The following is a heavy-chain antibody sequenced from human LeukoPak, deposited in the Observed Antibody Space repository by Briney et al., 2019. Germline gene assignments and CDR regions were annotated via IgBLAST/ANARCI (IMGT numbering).Heavy chain of an antibody. J-gene: IGHJ5*02. D-gene: IGHD1-26*01. CDR1: GDSCSSYY. CDR2: IYYSWST. Sequence: SETLSLTCSVSGDSCSSYYWSWIRQPPGKGLEWIGYIYYSWSTNYNPSLKSRVSMSIDKSKRQFSLKLSSVTAADTAVYYCARKPDIESGIDPWGQGTLVTVSS. CDR3: ARKPDIESGIDP. V-gene: IGHV4-59*08.